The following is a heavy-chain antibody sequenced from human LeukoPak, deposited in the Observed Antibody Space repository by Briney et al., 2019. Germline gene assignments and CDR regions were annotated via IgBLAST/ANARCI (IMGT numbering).Heavy chain of an antibody. D-gene: IGHD6-19*01. CDR2: ISTYNGDT. Sequence: ASVKVSCKTSGYSFTHYAISWVRQAPGQGLEWMGWISTYNGDTKYAQKLQGGFTMTSDTSTSTAYMELRSLTSDDTAVYYCARDPSNTSGWYIYFDFWGQGTLVTVSS. V-gene: IGHV1-18*01. CDR3: ARDPSNTSGWYIYFDF. CDR1: GYSFTHYA. J-gene: IGHJ4*02.